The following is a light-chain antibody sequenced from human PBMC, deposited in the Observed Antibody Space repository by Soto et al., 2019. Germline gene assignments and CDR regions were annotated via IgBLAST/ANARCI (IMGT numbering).Light chain of an antibody. V-gene: IGKV3-15*01. Sequence: EIVMTQSPATLSVSPGERATLSWRASHRVSSYLAWYQQRPGQAPRLLIYGASTRATGIPARFSGSASGTEFTLTISSLQSEDFAIYYCQQYNNWPLTFGGGTKVDIK. CDR2: GAS. CDR1: HRVSSY. CDR3: QQYNNWPLT. J-gene: IGKJ4*01.